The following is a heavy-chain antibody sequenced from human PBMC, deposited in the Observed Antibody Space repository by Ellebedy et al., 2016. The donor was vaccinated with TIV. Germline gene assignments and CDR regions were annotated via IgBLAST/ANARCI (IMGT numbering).Heavy chain of an antibody. V-gene: IGHV1-18*04. Sequence: ASVKVSCKASGYIFSNYGFSWLRQAPGQGLEWMGWISATNGNTNYAQKVQGRVTMTTDTSTSTAYMELRSLRSDDTAVYFCARDYYGNTGYFDYWGQGTLVTVSS. J-gene: IGHJ4*02. CDR3: ARDYYGNTGYFDY. D-gene: IGHD2/OR15-2a*01. CDR1: GYIFSNYG. CDR2: ISATNGNT.